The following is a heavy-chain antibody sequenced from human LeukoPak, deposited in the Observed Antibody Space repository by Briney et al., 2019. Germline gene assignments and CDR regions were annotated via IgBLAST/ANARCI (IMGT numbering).Heavy chain of an antibody. CDR1: GFTFSSYA. CDR2: TSGSGGST. J-gene: IGHJ5*02. V-gene: IGHV3-23*01. CDR3: AKDPRLPPGGYYDSSGSAWFDP. Sequence: PGGSLRLSCAASGFTFSSYAMSWVRQAPGKGLEWVSATSGSGGSTYYADSVKGRFTISRDNSKNTLYLQMNSLRAEDTAVYYCAKDPRLPPGGYYDSSGSAWFDPWGQGTLVTVSS. D-gene: IGHD3-22*01.